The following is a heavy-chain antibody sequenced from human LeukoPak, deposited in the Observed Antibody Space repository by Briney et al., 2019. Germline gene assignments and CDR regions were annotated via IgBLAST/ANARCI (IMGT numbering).Heavy chain of an antibody. Sequence: SVKVSCKASGGTFSSYAISWVRQAPGQGLEWMGRIIPILGIANYAQKFQGRVTITADKSTSTAYMELSSLRSEDTAVYYCARGLSGYYGSGSYYRLNAFDIWGQGTMVTVSS. J-gene: IGHJ3*02. D-gene: IGHD3-10*01. V-gene: IGHV1-69*04. CDR1: GGTFSSYA. CDR2: IIPILGIA. CDR3: ARGLSGYYGSGSYYRLNAFDI.